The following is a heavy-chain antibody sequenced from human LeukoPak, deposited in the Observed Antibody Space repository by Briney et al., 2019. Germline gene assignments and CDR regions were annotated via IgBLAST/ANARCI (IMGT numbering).Heavy chain of an antibody. CDR2: IYYSGST. J-gene: IGHJ5*02. CDR1: GGSISSSSYY. D-gene: IGHD3-9*01. V-gene: IGHV4-39*07. CDR3: ARTQPQLRYFDWLLDWFDP. Sequence: SETLSLTCTVSGGSISSSSYYWGWTRQPPGKGLEWIGSIYYSGSTYYNPSLKSRVTISVDTSKNQFSLKLSSVTAADTAVYYCARTQPQLRYFDWLLDWFDPWGQGTLVTVSS.